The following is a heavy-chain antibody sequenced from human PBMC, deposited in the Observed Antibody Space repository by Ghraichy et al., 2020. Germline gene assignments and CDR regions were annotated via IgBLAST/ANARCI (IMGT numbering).Heavy chain of an antibody. CDR3: ARMGDEGYSYGLFYYYYGMDV. CDR1: GFTFSSYS. V-gene: IGHV3-48*02. J-gene: IGHJ6*02. D-gene: IGHD5-18*01. CDR2: ISSSSSTI. Sequence: GGSLRLSCAASGFTFSSYSMNWVRQAPGKGLEWVSYISSSSSTIYYADSVKGRFTISRDNAKNSLYLQMNSLRDEDTAVYYCARMGDEGYSYGLFYYYYGMDVWGQGTTVTVSS.